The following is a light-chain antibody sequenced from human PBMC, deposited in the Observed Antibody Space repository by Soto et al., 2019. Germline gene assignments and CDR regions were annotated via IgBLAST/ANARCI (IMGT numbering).Light chain of an antibody. J-gene: IGLJ2*01. V-gene: IGLV3-1*01. CDR1: KLGDKY. CDR3: QAWDSSTYVV. Sequence: SYELTQPPSVSVSPGQTASITCSGDKLGDKYACWYQQNPGQSPVLVIYEDNKRPSGIPERFSGSKSGNTATLTISGTQAVDEADYYCQAWDSSTYVVFGGGTKVTVL. CDR2: EDN.